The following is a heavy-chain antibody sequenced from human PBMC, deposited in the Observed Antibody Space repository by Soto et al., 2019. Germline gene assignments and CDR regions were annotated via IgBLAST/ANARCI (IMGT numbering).Heavy chain of an antibody. CDR3: ARAPLTTYFDL. J-gene: IGHJ2*01. V-gene: IGHV4-61*01. Sequence: QVQLQESGPGLVKPSETLSLTCTVSGGSVSGGSYCWSWIRQPPGKGLECIGYVYNSGSTTYNPSLKTRVTTSVDTSKNPFSLGLSSVTAADTAAYYCARAPLTTYFDLWGRGTLVTVSS. CDR1: GGSVSGGSYC. CDR2: VYNSGST. D-gene: IGHD3-9*01.